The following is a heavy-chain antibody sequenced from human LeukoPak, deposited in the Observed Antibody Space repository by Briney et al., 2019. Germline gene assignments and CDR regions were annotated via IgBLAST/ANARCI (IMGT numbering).Heavy chain of an antibody. J-gene: IGHJ6*02. D-gene: IGHD3-10*01. V-gene: IGHV4-31*03. CDR2: IYYSGST. Sequence: SQTLSLTCTVSGGSISSGGYYWSWIRQHPGKGLEWIGYIYYSGSTYYNPSLKSRVTISVDTSKNQFSLKLSSVTAADTAVYYCARGSRVYYGSGGSPYYYGMDVWGQGTTVTVSS. CDR1: GGSISSGGYY. CDR3: ARGSRVYYGSGGSPYYYGMDV.